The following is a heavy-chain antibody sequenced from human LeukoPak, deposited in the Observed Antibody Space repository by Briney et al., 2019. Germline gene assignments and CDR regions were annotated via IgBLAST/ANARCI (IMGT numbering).Heavy chain of an antibody. V-gene: IGHV1-69*01. CDR1: GGTFSSYA. Sequence: ASVKVSCKASGGTFSSYAISWVRQAPGQGLEWMGGIIPILGTANYAQKFQGRVTITADESTSTAYMELSSLRSEDTAVYYCARDGRYYGSHYGMDVWGQGTTVTVSS. J-gene: IGHJ6*02. D-gene: IGHD3-10*01. CDR3: ARDGRYYGSHYGMDV. CDR2: IIPILGTA.